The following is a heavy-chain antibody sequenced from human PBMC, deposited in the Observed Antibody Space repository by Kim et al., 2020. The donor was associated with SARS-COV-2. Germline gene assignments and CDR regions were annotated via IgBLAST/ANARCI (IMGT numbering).Heavy chain of an antibody. Sequence: GESLQISCKGSGYSFTSYWIGWVRQMPGKGLEWMGIIYPGDSDTRYSPSFQGQVTISADKSISTAYLQWSSLKASDTAMYYCARQYSPEGYCSSTSCYHYYYYGMDVWGQGTTVTVSS. V-gene: IGHV5-51*01. D-gene: IGHD2-2*01. CDR2: IYPGDSDT. J-gene: IGHJ6*02. CDR1: GYSFTSYW. CDR3: ARQYSPEGYCSSTSCYHYYYYGMDV.